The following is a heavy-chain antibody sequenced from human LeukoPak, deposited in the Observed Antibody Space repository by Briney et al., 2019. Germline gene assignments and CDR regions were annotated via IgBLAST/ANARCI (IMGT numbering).Heavy chain of an antibody. CDR1: AGSISSSSHH. J-gene: IGHJ4*02. D-gene: IGHD4-23*01. V-gene: IGHV4-39*01. CDR3: VRHDGRSGGTMGALDS. Sequence: SETLSLTCTVSAGSISSSSHHWGWIRQSPGKGLEWIGSVYYGRTTYHNPSLSSRVTIFVVTSKNQLSPQLNSVTAADTAVYYCVRHDGRSGGTMGALDSWGQGSLVTVSS. CDR2: VYYGRTT.